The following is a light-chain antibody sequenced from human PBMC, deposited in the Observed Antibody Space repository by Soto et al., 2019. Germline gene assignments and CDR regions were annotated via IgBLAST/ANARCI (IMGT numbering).Light chain of an antibody. CDR1: QSVSSD. V-gene: IGKV3-15*01. CDR2: DAS. J-gene: IGKJ5*01. Sequence: VLTQSPITLSLSPGERATLSCRASQSVSSDYLAWYQQRPGQAPRLLFYDASTRATGIPARFSGSGSGTEFTLTISSLQSEDFAVYYCQHYHGWPITFGQGTRLEIK. CDR3: QHYHGWPIT.